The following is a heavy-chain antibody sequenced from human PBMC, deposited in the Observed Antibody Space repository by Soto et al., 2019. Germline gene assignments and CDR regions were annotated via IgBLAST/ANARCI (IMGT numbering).Heavy chain of an antibody. Sequence: QVQLVQSGAEVKKPGASVKVSCKASGYTFTSYYMHWVRQAPGQGLEWMGIINPSNSTSYAQKFQGRATMTRDTSTSTVYMELSSLRSEDTAVYYCATVYCSGGSCYSIDYWGQGTLVTVSS. V-gene: IGHV1-46*03. CDR1: GYTFTSYY. J-gene: IGHJ4*02. CDR2: INPSNST. CDR3: ATVYCSGGSCYSIDY. D-gene: IGHD2-15*01.